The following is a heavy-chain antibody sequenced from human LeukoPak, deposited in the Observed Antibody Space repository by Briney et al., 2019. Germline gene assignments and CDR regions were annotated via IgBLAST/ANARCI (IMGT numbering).Heavy chain of an antibody. Sequence: ASVKVSCKASGYTFTGYYMHWVRQAPGRGLEWMGWINPNSGGTNYAQKFQGRVTMTRDTSISTAYMELSRLRSDDTAVYYCARGGVVVPAAILVDPWGQGTLVTVSS. V-gene: IGHV1-2*02. J-gene: IGHJ5*02. CDR3: ARGGVVVPAAILVDP. D-gene: IGHD2-2*01. CDR2: INPNSGGT. CDR1: GYTFTGYY.